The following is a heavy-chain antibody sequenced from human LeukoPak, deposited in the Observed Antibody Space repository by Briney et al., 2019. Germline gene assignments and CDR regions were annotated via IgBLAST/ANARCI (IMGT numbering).Heavy chain of an antibody. CDR3: ARDFVVGYYYGMDV. V-gene: IGHV3-74*01. D-gene: IGHD2-21*01. CDR2: IEGGESST. J-gene: IGHJ6*02. CDR1: GFTFSLYW. Sequence: PGGSLRLSCAASGFTFSLYWMHWVRQAPGKGLVWVSRIEGGESSTNYADFVKGRFTISRDNAKNTVYLQMNSLRVEDTAVYYCARDFVVGYYYGMDVWGQGTTVTVSS.